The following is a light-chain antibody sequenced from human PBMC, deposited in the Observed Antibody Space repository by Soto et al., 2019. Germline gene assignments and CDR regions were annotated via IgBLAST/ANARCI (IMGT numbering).Light chain of an antibody. V-gene: IGKV1-9*01. J-gene: IGKJ1*01. CDR2: AAS. CDR1: RAISTN. CDR3: QHLNGYPRT. Sequence: DIQLTQSPSFLSASIGDRVTITCRASRAISTNLAWYQQEPGKAPKLVIYAASTLQSGVPSRFSGSGSGTEFTLTISSLQPEDFATYYCQHLNGYPRTFGQGTMVEIK.